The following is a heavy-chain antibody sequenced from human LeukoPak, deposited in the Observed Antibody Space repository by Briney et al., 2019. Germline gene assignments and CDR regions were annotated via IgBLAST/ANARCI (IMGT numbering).Heavy chain of an antibody. V-gene: IGHV3-23*01. J-gene: IGHJ4*02. Sequence: GSLRLSCTASGFTFNNFAMSWVRQAPGKGLEWVSGISGSGGSTYYADSVKGRFTISRDNSKNRLYLQMNSLRAEDTAVYYCAKRPRGNYLDPFDYWGQGTLVTVSS. CDR3: AKRPRGNYLDPFDY. CDR1: GFTFNNFA. D-gene: IGHD3-10*01. CDR2: ISGSGGST.